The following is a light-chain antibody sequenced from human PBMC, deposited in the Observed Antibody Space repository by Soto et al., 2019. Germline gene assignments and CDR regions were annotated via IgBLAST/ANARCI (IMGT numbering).Light chain of an antibody. V-gene: IGKV1-39*01. J-gene: IGKJ5*01. CDR2: AAS. Sequence: DIQMTQSPSSLSASVGDRVTITCRASQSISSYVNWYQQKPGKAPRLPISAASTLQSGVPSRFSGGGSGTDFTLTISSLQPEDFATYYCQQSFKTPLAFGQGTRLEIE. CDR1: QSISSY. CDR3: QQSFKTPLA.